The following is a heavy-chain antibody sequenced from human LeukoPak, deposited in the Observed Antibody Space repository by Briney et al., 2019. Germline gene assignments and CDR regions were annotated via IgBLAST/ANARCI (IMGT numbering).Heavy chain of an antibody. CDR2: IYSGGST. V-gene: IGHV3-66*01. J-gene: IGHJ6*02. CDR3: ARDRYYYYHGMDV. Sequence: GGSLRLSCAASGFTVSSNYMSWVRQAPGKGLEWVSVIYSGGSTYYADSGKGRFTISRDNSKNTLYLQMNSLRAEDTAVYYCARDRYYYYHGMDVWGQGTTVTVSS. CDR1: GFTVSSNY.